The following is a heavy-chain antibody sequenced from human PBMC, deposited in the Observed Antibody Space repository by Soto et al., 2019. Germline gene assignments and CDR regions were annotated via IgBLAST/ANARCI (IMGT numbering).Heavy chain of an antibody. J-gene: IGHJ4*02. Sequence: SETLSLTCTVSGGSIRSGGYSWSWIRQPPGKGMEWIGYIYNSGSTYYSPSLKSRVTISVDRSKNQFSLKLSSVTAADTAVYYCARGQVVAAQHWGQGTLVTVSS. V-gene: IGHV4-30-2*01. CDR1: GGSIRSGGYS. D-gene: IGHD2-15*01. CDR2: IYNSGST. CDR3: ARGQVVAAQH.